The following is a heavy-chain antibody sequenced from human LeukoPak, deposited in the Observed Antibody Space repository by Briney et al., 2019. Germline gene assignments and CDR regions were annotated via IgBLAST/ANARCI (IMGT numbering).Heavy chain of an antibody. CDR2: IIPIFGTA. D-gene: IGHD6-6*01. Sequence: SVKVSCKASGGTFSSYAISWVRQAPGQGLEWMGGIIPIFGTANYAQKFQGRVTITADESTSTAYMELSSLRSEDTAVYYCARAGVAARPGFGAFDIWGQGTMVTVSS. J-gene: IGHJ3*02. CDR3: ARAGVAARPGFGAFDI. V-gene: IGHV1-69*13. CDR1: GGTFSSYA.